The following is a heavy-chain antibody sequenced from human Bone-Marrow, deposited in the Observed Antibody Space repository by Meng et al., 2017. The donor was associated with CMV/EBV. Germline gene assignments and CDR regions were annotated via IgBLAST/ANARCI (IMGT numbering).Heavy chain of an antibody. Sequence: GESLKISCAASGFTFSRNDMHWVRQPVGKGLEWVSTIGTAGVRSYAGSVKGRFTISRDNAKNSLYLQLNSLRSGDTAVYYCARQFDYCYPSLDFWGQGTLVTVSS. CDR3: ARQFDYCYPSLDF. D-gene: IGHD2-21*02. CDR1: GFTFSRND. V-gene: IGHV3-13*01. J-gene: IGHJ4*02. CDR2: IGTAGVR.